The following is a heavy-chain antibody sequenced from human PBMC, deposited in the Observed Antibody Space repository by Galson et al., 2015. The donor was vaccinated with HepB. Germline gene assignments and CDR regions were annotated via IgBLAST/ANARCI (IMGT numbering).Heavy chain of an antibody. D-gene: IGHD3-10*01. V-gene: IGHV3-30*04. CDR3: AKDPRIFGLYYYYMDV. J-gene: IGHJ6*03. Sequence: SLRLSCAASGFTFSSYAMHWVRQAPGKGLEWVAVISYDGSNKYYADSVKGRFTISRDNSKNTLYLQMNSLRAEDTAVYYCAKDPRIFGLYYYYMDVWGKGTTVTVSS. CDR1: GFTFSSYA. CDR2: ISYDGSNK.